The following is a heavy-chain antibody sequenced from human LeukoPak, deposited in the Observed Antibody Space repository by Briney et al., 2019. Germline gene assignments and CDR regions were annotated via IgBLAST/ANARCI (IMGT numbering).Heavy chain of an antibody. V-gene: IGHV3-23*01. Sequence: GGSLRLSCAASGFTFSDYYMSWIRQAPGKGLEWVSAISGSGGSTYYADSVKGRFTISRDNSKNTLYLQMNSLRAEDTAVYYCAKGSGSYYEGWFDPWGQGTLVTVSS. CDR1: GFTFSDYY. J-gene: IGHJ5*02. CDR3: AKGSGSYYEGWFDP. D-gene: IGHD1-26*01. CDR2: ISGSGGST.